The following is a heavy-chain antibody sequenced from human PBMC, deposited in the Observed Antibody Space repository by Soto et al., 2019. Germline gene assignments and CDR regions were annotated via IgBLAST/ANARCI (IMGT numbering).Heavy chain of an antibody. D-gene: IGHD3-3*01. V-gene: IGHV4-31*03. Sequence: QVQLQESGPGLVKPSQTLSLTCTVSGGFLSDGDYCWRWIRQNPGKGLELLGYIYHSGKAYYNPSLESRFTVSVDTSKNQFSLHLNSVTAADTAVYFCARYDGSSGYHQNWFDPWGQGIMVTVSS. CDR2: IYHSGKA. J-gene: IGHJ5*02. CDR1: GGFLSDGDYC. CDR3: ARYDGSSGYHQNWFDP.